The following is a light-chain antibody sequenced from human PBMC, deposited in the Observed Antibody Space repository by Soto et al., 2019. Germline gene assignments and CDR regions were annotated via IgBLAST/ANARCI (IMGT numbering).Light chain of an antibody. V-gene: IGKV1-39*01. Sequence: GDRVTITCRASQSISSWLAWYQQKPGKAPKLLIYAASNLQSGVPSRFSGSGSGTDFTLTISSLQPEDFATYFCQQSYGTPPWTFGQGTKVDIK. CDR3: QQSYGTPPWT. CDR1: QSISSW. CDR2: AAS. J-gene: IGKJ1*01.